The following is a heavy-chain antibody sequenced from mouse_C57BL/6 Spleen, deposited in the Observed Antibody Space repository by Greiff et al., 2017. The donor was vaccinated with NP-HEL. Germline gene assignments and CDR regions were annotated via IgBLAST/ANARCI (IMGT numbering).Heavy chain of an antibody. D-gene: IGHD1-1*01. CDR1: GYTFTSYW. J-gene: IGHJ1*03. CDR2: IDPTSGGT. V-gene: IGHV1-62-3*01. CDR3: ARERNNYYCSSYWYYDV. Sequence: QVKLQQPGAELVKPGASVKLSCKASGYTFTSYWMHWVKQRPGRGLEWIGRIDPTSGGTKYNEKFKGKATLTVDKPSSTAYMQLSSLTSEDSAVYYCARERNNYYCSSYWYYDVWGTGTTVTV.